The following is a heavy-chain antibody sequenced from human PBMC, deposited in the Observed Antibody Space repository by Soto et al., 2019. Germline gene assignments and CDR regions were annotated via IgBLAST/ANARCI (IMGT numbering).Heavy chain of an antibody. CDR3: ARGADSSGYYHYQY. V-gene: IGHV3-21*01. Sequence: GGSLRLSCAASGFTFSSYSMNWVRQAPGKGLEWVSSISSSSSYIYYADSVKGRFTISRDNAKNSLYRQMNSLGAEDTAVYYCARGADSSGYYHYQYWGQGTLVTVSS. CDR1: GFTFSSYS. CDR2: ISSSSSYI. J-gene: IGHJ4*02. D-gene: IGHD3-22*01.